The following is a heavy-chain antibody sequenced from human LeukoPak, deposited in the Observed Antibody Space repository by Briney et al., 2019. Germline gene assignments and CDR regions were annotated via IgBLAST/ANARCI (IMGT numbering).Heavy chain of an antibody. D-gene: IGHD6-6*01. J-gene: IGHJ4*02. CDR2: ISSSSSYI. Sequence: PGGSLRLSCAASGFTFSSYSMNWVRQAPGKGLEWVSSISSSSSYIYYADSVKGRFTISRDNAKNSLYLQMNSLRVEDTAVYYCARGEWSSSPFDYWGQGTLVTVSS. CDR1: GFTFSSYS. V-gene: IGHV3-21*01. CDR3: ARGEWSSSPFDY.